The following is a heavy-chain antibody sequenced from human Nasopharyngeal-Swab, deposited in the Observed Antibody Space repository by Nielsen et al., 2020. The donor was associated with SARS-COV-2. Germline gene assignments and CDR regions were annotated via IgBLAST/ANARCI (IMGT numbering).Heavy chain of an antibody. D-gene: IGHD3-16*01. CDR3: ARAGRVGDAFVGLDV. J-gene: IGHJ6*02. CDR1: GGSFTGFY. V-gene: IGHV4-34*01. CDR2: INHNEKT. Sequence: SETLSLTCSVSGGSFTGFYWNWIRQPPGKGLEWIGEINHNEKTNYNPSLMSRVIMSIDTSNNRVSLRLSSAAASDTAVYYCARAGRVGDAFVGLDVWGQGTTVTVSS.